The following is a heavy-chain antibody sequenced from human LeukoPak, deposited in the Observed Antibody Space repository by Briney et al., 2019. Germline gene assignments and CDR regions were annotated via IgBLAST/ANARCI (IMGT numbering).Heavy chain of an antibody. D-gene: IGHD4-17*01. CDR3: ARDLVATVTPFDY. J-gene: IGHJ4*02. Sequence: GGSLRLSCAVSGFTFSSYSMNWVRRAPGKGLEWVSSISSSSSYIYYADSVKGRFTISRDNAKNSLYLQMNSLRAEDTAVYYCARDLVATVTPFDYWGQGTLVTVSS. CDR1: GFTFSSYS. CDR2: ISSSSSYI. V-gene: IGHV3-21*01.